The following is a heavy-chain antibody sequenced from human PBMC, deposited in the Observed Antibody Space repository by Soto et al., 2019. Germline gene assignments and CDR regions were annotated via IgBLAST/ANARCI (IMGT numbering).Heavy chain of an antibody. V-gene: IGHV3-21*01. CDR1: GFTFSSYS. CDR3: ARETAKYYDILTGTYYYYGMDV. CDR2: ISSSSSYI. D-gene: IGHD3-9*01. Sequence: EVQLVESGGGLVKPGGSLRLSCAASGFTFSSYSMNWVRQAPGQGLEWVSSISSSSSYIYYADSVKGRFTISRDNAKNSLYLQMNSLRAEDTAVYYCARETAKYYDILTGTYYYYGMDVWGQGTPVTVSS. J-gene: IGHJ6*02.